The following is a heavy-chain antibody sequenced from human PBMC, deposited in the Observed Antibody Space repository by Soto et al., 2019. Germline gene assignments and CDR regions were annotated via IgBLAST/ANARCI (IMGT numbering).Heavy chain of an antibody. CDR3: ARTYYDILTGYNLDY. CDR1: GFSLSNARMG. Sequence: SGPTLVNPTETPTLTCTVSGFSLSNARMGVSWIRQPPGKALEWLAHIFSNDEKSYSTSLKSRLTISKDTSKSQVVLTMTNMDPVDTATYYCARTYYDILTGYNLDYWGQGTLVTVSS. D-gene: IGHD3-9*01. J-gene: IGHJ4*02. V-gene: IGHV2-26*01. CDR2: IFSNDEK.